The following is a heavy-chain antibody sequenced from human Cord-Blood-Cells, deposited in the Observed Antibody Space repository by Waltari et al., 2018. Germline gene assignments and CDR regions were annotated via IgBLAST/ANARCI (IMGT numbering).Heavy chain of an antibody. CDR3: ARGGYYYDG. Sequence: QVQLVESGGGVVQPGRSLRLPCAASGFTFSSHGMHWVRQAPGKGLEWVAVIWYDGSNKYYADSVKGRFTISRDNSKNTLYLQMNSLRAEDTAVYYCARGGYYYDGWGQGTLVTVSS. D-gene: IGHD3-22*01. CDR2: IWYDGSNK. CDR1: GFTFSSHG. V-gene: IGHV3-33*01. J-gene: IGHJ4*02.